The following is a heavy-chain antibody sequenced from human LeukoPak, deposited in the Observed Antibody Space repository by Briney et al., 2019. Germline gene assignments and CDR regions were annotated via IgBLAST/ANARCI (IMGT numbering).Heavy chain of an antibody. CDR2: IKHDGSEK. V-gene: IGHV3-7*03. J-gene: IGHJ4*02. Sequence: GGSLRLSCAASGFIFTNYFMSWVRQAPGKGLEWVASIKHDGSEKYYVDSVRGRFTISRDNAKNSLYLQVNSLRAEDTAVYYCARVQSSSSRTFDFWGQGTLVTVSS. CDR1: GFIFTNYF. CDR3: ARVQSSSSRTFDF. D-gene: IGHD6-6*01.